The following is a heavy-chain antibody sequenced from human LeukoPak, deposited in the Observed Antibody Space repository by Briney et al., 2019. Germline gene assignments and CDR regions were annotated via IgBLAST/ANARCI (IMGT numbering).Heavy chain of an antibody. V-gene: IGHV4-30-2*01. J-gene: IGHJ4*02. CDR3: ARGRDDLFDY. CDR1: GGSISSGGYS. D-gene: IGHD3-3*01. CDR2: IYHSGST. Sequence: SQTLSLTCAVSGGSISSGGYSWSWIRQPPGKGLEWIGYIYHSGSTYYNPSLKSRVTISVDRSKNQFSLKLSSVTAADTAVYYCARGRDDLFDYWGQGTLVTVSS.